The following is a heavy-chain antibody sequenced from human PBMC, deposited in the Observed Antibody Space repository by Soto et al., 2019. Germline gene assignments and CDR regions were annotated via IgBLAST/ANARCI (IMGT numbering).Heavy chain of an antibody. D-gene: IGHD2-21*01. CDR1: GIPFSSFG. Sequence: QVHLVESGGGVVQPGRSLRLSCAAAGIPFSSFGMHWVRQGPGKGLEWVAGISHTGSNQYYSDSVKGRFTISKDNSKNTLYLPMDSLRPEDTAVYYCAKDFVTSPLPWGQGTLVTVSS. CDR2: ISHTGSNQ. J-gene: IGHJ5*02. CDR3: AKDFVTSPLP. V-gene: IGHV3-30*18.